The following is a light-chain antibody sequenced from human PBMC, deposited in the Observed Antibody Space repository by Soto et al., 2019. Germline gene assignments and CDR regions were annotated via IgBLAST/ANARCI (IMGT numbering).Light chain of an antibody. V-gene: IGKV1-39*01. CDR2: AAS. CDR1: QSISSY. Sequence: DIHVTQCQCSLSASLGDRVTIACRASQSISSYLNWYQQKPGKAPKLLIYAASSLQSGVPSRFSGSGSGTDFTLTISSLQTEDFATYYCQQYNSYSLNFGGGTKVAI. J-gene: IGKJ4*01. CDR3: QQYNSYSLN.